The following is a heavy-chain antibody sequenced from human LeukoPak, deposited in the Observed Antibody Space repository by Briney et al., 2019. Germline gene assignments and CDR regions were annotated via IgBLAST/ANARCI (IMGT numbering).Heavy chain of an antibody. CDR2: ISHSGRA. V-gene: IGHV4-34*01. Sequence: SDTLSLTCAVYGGFFSGYYWTWIRQPRGKGVEWIGEISHSGRANYNPSLKSRVTISVDTSKNQFSLKVNSVTAAGTAVYYCARGSMVRGYPTRCWGQGTLVTVSS. CDR1: GGFFSGYY. J-gene: IGHJ4*02. D-gene: IGHD3-10*01. CDR3: ARGSMVRGYPTRC.